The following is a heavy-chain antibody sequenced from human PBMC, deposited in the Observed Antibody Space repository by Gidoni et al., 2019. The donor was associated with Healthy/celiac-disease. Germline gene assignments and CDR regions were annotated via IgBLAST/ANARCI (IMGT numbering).Heavy chain of an antibody. CDR1: GFTFSSYE. CDR3: ARVSVTTWPGFDY. V-gene: IGHV3-48*03. CDR2: ISSSGSTI. Sequence: EVQLVESGGGLVQPGGSMRLSCAASGFTFSSYEMNWVRQAPGKGLEWVSYISSSGSTIYYADSVKGRFTISRDNAKNSLYLQMNSLRAEDTAVYYCARVSVTTWPGFDYWGQGTLVTVSS. D-gene: IGHD4-17*01. J-gene: IGHJ4*02.